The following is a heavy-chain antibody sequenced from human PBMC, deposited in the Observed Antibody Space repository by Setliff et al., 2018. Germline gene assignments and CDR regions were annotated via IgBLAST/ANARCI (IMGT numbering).Heavy chain of an antibody. V-gene: IGHV4-4*08. CDR1: GGSISSYY. CDR2: IYTSGST. D-gene: IGHD2-21*01. Sequence: SETLSLTCTVSGGSISSYYWSWIRQPPGKGLEWIGYIYTSGSTNYNPSLKSRVTISVDTSKNQFSLKVSSVTAADTAVYYCARLGTTIPTSGTWTYYYMDVWGKGTTVTVSS. CDR3: ARLGTTIPTSGTWTYYYMDV. J-gene: IGHJ6*03.